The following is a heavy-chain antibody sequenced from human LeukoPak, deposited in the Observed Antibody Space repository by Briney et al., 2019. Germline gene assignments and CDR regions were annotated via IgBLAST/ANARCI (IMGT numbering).Heavy chain of an antibody. D-gene: IGHD3-22*01. CDR3: ARAWYYYDSSGYRD. CDR2: IYSGGST. V-gene: IGHV3-53*01. CDR1: RFTVSSNY. J-gene: IGHJ4*02. Sequence: GGSLRLSCAASRFTVSSNYMSWVRQAPGKGLEWVSVIYSGGSTYYADSVKGRFTISRDNSKNTLYLQMNSLRAEDTAVYYCARAWYYYDSSGYRDWGQGTLVTVSS.